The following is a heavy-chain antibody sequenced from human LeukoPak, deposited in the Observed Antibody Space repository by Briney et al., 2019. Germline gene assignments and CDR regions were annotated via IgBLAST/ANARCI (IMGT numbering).Heavy chain of an antibody. J-gene: IGHJ3*02. Sequence: ASVKVSCKTSGYTFSNYGISWVRQAPGKGLEWMGGFDPEDGETIYAQKFQGRVTMTRDMSTSTVYMELSSLRSEDTAVYYCAREPQWLAAFDIWGQGTMVTVSS. CDR2: FDPEDGET. V-gene: IGHV1-24*01. CDR1: GYTFSNYG. D-gene: IGHD6-19*01. CDR3: AREPQWLAAFDI.